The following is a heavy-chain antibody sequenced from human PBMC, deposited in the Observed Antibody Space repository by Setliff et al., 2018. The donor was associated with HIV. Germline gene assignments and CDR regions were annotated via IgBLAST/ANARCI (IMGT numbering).Heavy chain of an antibody. V-gene: IGHV5-51*01. CDR3: ARAVHSGWYYFDY. J-gene: IGHJ4*02. D-gene: IGHD6-19*01. CDR1: GYTFTSYW. Sequence: GESLKISCKGSGYTFTSYWIGWVRQMPGKGLEWMGIIYPGDSDTRYSPSFQGRVTISADNAKNSLYLQMNSLRAEDTAVYYCARAVHSGWYYFDYWGQGTLVTVSS. CDR2: IYPGDSDT.